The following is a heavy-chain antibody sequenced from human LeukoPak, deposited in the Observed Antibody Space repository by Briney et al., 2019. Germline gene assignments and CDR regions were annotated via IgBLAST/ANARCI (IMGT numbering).Heavy chain of an antibody. CDR3: AKEGDSSWYFEY. J-gene: IGHJ4*02. CDR1: GFTFSSYA. Sequence: GGSLRLSCAASGFTFSSYAMSWVRQAPGKGLGWVSVISGSGGSTYYADSVKGRFTISRDNSKNTLYLQMNSLRAEDTAVYYCAKEGDSSWYFEYWGQGTLVTVSS. D-gene: IGHD6-13*01. CDR2: ISGSGGST. V-gene: IGHV3-23*01.